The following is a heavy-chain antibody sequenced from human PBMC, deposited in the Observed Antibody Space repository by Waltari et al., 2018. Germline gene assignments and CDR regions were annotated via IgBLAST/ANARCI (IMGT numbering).Heavy chain of an antibody. CDR3: ARGLGIAARHYFDY. J-gene: IGHJ4*02. CDR1: GGSIRSSRSY. V-gene: IGHV4-39*01. Sequence: QLQLQESGPGLVKPSETLSLTCTVSGGSIRSSRSYWGWIRQPPGKGLGWIGSIYYSGSTYYNPSLKSRVTISVDTSKNQFSLNLSSVTAADTAVYYCARGLGIAARHYFDYWGQGTLVTVSS. CDR2: IYYSGST. D-gene: IGHD6-6*01.